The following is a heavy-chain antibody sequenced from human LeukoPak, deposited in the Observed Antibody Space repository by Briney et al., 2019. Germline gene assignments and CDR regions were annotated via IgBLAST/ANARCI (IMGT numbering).Heavy chain of an antibody. CDR3: ARQGVAGRSVDY. V-gene: IGHV6-1*01. D-gene: IGHD3-10*01. CDR1: GDSVSSNGAV. CDR2: TYYRSKLYY. J-gene: IGHJ4*02. Sequence: SQTLSLTCALSGDSVSSNGAVWNWLRQSPSRGLEWLGWTYYRSKLYYDYAVSVRGRILINPDTSKNQFSLQLTSVTPEDTAVYYCARQGVAGRSVDYWGQGTPVTVSS.